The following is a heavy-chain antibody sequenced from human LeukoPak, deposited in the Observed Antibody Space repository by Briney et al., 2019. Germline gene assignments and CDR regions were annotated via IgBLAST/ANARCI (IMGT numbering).Heavy chain of an antibody. Sequence: SETLSLTCAVSGGSISSSNWWSWVRQPPGKGLEWIGEIYHSGSTNYNPSLKSRVTISVDKSKNQFSLKLSSVTAADTAVYYCASLYIVRGIIIHPYYYYGMDVWGQGTTVTVSS. CDR2: IYHSGST. CDR3: ASLYIVRGIIIHPYYYYGMDV. D-gene: IGHD3-10*01. V-gene: IGHV4-4*02. J-gene: IGHJ6*02. CDR1: GGSISSSNW.